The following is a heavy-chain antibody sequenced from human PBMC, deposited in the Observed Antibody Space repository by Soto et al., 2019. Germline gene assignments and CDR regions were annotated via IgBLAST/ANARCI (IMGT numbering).Heavy chain of an antibody. CDR1: GRSNSRSDW. CDR2: VSDSGYT. Sequence: QVQLQESGPGLVNPSGPLSPTCAVSGRSNSRSDWWGWVRQPPGKGLEWIGEVSDSGYTNNNPSLKSRVTISVDKSKNQFSLKMTSLTAADTAVYYCARGGRTGSYRSFDSWGQGTPVTVSS. J-gene: IGHJ4*02. CDR3: ARGGRTGSYRSFDS. D-gene: IGHD1-26*01. V-gene: IGHV4-4*02.